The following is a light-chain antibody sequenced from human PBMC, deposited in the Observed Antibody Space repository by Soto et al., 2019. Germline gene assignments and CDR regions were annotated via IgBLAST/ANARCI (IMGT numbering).Light chain of an antibody. J-gene: IGKJ5*01. CDR1: QSISNY. V-gene: IGKV1-39*01. Sequence: DIQITHSPSSLSASVVDRVTITFRASQSISNYLNWYQQKPGRAPKLLIYAASSLQSGVPSRFSGSGSGTDFTLTISSLQPEDFASYYCQKTYSTSITFGQGTRLEIK. CDR3: QKTYSTSIT. CDR2: AAS.